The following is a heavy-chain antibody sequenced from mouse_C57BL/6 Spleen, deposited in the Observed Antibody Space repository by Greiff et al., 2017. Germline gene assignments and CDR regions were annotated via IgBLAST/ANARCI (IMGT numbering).Heavy chain of an antibody. Sequence: VQLQQSGPELVKPGASVKISCKASGYTFTDYYMNWVKQSHGKSLEWIGDINPNNGGTSYNQKFKGKATLTVDKSSSTAYMELRSLTSEDSAVYYCARYSNYVDYAMDYWGQGTSVTVSS. CDR2: INPNNGGT. CDR1: GYTFTDYY. J-gene: IGHJ4*01. V-gene: IGHV1-26*01. CDR3: ARYSNYVDYAMDY. D-gene: IGHD2-5*01.